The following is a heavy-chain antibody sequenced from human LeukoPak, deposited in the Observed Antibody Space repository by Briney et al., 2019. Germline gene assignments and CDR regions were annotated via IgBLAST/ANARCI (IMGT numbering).Heavy chain of an antibody. Sequence: SETLSLTCAVYGGSFSGYYWSWIRQPPGKGLEWIGEINHSGSTNYNPSLKSRVTISVDTSKNQFSLKLSSVTAADTAVYYCASRRAYCSSASCYGLGRYYFDYWGQGTLSPSPQ. CDR2: INHSGST. D-gene: IGHD2-2*01. V-gene: IGHV4-34*01. CDR1: GGSFSGYY. J-gene: IGHJ4*02. CDR3: ASRRAYCSSASCYGLGRYYFDY.